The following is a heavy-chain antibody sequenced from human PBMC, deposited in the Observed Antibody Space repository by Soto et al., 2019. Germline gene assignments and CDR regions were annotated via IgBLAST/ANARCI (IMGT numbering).Heavy chain of an antibody. D-gene: IGHD3-10*01. CDR2: INDDGIST. Sequence: VRLSCAASRFTFSMYWMHWVRQVPGKGPEWVSRINDDGISTNYADSVKGRFTISRVNAKNTLYLQMNALRVEDTAVYYCTRGRRSTSTVTRAFWGHGTLDNVSS. J-gene: IGHJ4*01. V-gene: IGHV3-74*01. CDR1: RFTFSMYW. CDR3: TRGRRSTSTVTRAF.